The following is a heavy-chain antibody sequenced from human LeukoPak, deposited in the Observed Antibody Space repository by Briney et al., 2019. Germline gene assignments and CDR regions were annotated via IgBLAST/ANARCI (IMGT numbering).Heavy chain of an antibody. CDR1: GFTFSSYW. J-gene: IGHJ4*02. D-gene: IGHD3/OR15-3a*01. V-gene: IGHV3-7*01. CDR3: ARGDWLDY. CDR2: IKQDGGEK. Sequence: GGSLRLSXAASGFTFSSYWMNWVRQTPGKGLEWVANIKQDGGEKHYVDSVEGRFTISRDNAKNSLYLQMNSLRAEDTAVYYCARGDWLDYWGQGTLVTVPS.